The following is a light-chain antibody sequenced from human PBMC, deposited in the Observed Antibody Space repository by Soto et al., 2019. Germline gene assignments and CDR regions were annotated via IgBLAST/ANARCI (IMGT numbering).Light chain of an antibody. CDR1: RSIGDN. Sequence: TVMTQSPATLSVSPGETATLSCTASRSIGDNLAWYQVKPGQAPRLLISATFTRATGIPDRFRGSGSGTYFTLTIISLQSEDSAVYYCQQYNFWPGLTFGGGTRVEIK. CDR2: ATF. V-gene: IGKV3-15*01. CDR3: QQYNFWPGLT. J-gene: IGKJ4*01.